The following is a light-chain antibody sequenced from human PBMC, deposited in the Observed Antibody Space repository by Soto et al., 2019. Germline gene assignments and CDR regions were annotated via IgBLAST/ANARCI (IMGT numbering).Light chain of an antibody. CDR1: QSIRSW. CDR2: KAS. CDR3: QQYNSLPT. Sequence: DIEMTKTNSTLSASVGERGTITCRASQSIRSWLAWYLQKPGKPPKLPIYKASSLESGAPSRFSGSGSGTEFTLTISILQPDDCTTYYCQQYNSLPTCCQGTKVDIK. J-gene: IGKJ1*01. V-gene: IGKV1-5*03.